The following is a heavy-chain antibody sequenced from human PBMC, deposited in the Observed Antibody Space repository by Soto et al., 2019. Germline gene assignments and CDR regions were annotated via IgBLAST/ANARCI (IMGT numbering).Heavy chain of an antibody. Sequence: GGSLRLSCVVSGFTFSNYGMHWVRQPPGKGLEWAALISDDGDKRYYADSVRGRLIISRDNSKDTLYLQMNSLGPADTAVYFCAKARVRIVGANSFDYWGQGTPVTVSS. CDR3: AKARVRIVGANSFDY. V-gene: IGHV3-30*18. CDR2: ISDDGDKR. CDR1: GFTFSNYG. D-gene: IGHD1-26*01. J-gene: IGHJ4*02.